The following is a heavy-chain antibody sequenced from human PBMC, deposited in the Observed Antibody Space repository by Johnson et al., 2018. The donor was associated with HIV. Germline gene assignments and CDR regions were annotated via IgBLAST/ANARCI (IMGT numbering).Heavy chain of an antibody. V-gene: IGHV3-11*01. J-gene: IGHJ3*02. D-gene: IGHD3-22*01. CDR3: AKGGGYGEDDAFDI. CDR2: ISSSGTTV. Sequence: QVQLVESGGGLVKPGGSLRLSCAASGFTFSDYYMTWIRQTPGKGLEWVSYISSSGTTVYYAGSVKGLFSISRDNTKNSVYLQMNSLRGEDTALYCCAKGGGYGEDDAFDIWGQGTMVTVSS. CDR1: GFTFSDYY.